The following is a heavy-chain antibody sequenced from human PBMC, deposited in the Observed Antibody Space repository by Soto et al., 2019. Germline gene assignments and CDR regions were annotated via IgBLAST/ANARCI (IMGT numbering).Heavy chain of an antibody. CDR1: GFTFSNAW. Sequence: GGSLRLSCAASGFTFSNAWMNWVRQAPGKGLEWVGRIKSKTDGGTTDYAAPVKGRFTISRDDSKNTLYLQMNSLKTEDTAVYYCTTVAVVRGVITPDYYYYGMDVWGQGTTVTVSS. CDR2: IKSKTDGGTT. V-gene: IGHV3-15*07. CDR3: TTVAVVRGVITPDYYYYGMDV. D-gene: IGHD3-10*01. J-gene: IGHJ6*02.